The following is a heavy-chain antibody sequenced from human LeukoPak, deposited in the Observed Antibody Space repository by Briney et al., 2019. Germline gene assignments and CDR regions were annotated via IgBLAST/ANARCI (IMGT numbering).Heavy chain of an antibody. CDR2: IFYSRTT. V-gene: IGHV4-39*07. J-gene: IGHJ1*01. CDR1: GGPISSNTEY. D-gene: IGHD4-23*01. CDR3: ARVARYGGYTQYFQP. Sequence: SETLSLTCTVSGGPISSNTEYWGWVRQPPGKVLELIGSIFYSRTTYYNPSLKSRVTVSVDTSKNQFSLRLSSVTAADTAVYYCARVARYGGYTQYFQPWGQGTLVTVSS.